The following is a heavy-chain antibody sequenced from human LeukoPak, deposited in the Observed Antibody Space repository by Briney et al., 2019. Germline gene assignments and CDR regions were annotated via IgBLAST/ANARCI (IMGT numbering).Heavy chain of an antibody. Sequence: SETLSLTCTVSGGSISSSSYYWGWIRQPPGKGLEWIGSIYYGGSTYYNPSLKSRVTMSVDTSKNQFSLKLSSVTAADTAVYYCARRYYGSESYHFDYWGQGTLVTVSS. D-gene: IGHD3-10*01. V-gene: IGHV4-39*01. CDR1: GGSISSSSYY. J-gene: IGHJ4*02. CDR2: IYYGGST. CDR3: ARRYYGSESYHFDY.